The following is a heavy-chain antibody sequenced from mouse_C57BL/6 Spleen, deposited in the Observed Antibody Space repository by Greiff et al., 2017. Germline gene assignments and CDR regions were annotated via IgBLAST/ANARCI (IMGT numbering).Heavy chain of an antibody. CDR2: IRSKSNNYAT. Sequence: EVMLVESGGGLVQPKGSLKLSCAASGFSFNTYAMNWVRQAPGKGLEWVARIRSKSNNYATYYADSVKDRFTISRDDSESMLYLQMNNLKTEDTAMYYCVRGPYYALNYAMDYWGQGTSVTVSS. J-gene: IGHJ4*01. V-gene: IGHV10-1*01. CDR1: GFSFNTYA. D-gene: IGHD2-10*01. CDR3: VRGPYYALNYAMDY.